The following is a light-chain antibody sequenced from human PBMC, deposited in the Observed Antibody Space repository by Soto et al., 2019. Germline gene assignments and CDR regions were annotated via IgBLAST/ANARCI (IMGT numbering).Light chain of an antibody. CDR1: SSDVGSYNR. CDR2: EVS. Sequence: QSVLTQPPSVSGSPGQSVAISCTGTSSDVGSYNRVSWYQQPPSTAPKVMIYEVSNRPSGVPDRFSGSKSGNTASLTISGLQAEDEADYYCSSYTSSSTYVFGTGTKVTVL. J-gene: IGLJ1*01. CDR3: SSYTSSSTYV. V-gene: IGLV2-18*02.